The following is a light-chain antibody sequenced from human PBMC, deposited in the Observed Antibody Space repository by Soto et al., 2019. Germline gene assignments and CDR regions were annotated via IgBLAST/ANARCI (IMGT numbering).Light chain of an antibody. Sequence: EIVLTQSPGTLSLSPGERATLSCRASQSVGRNYLAWYQQKPGQAPRLLIYDASSGATGIPDRFSGSGSGTGFHLTISRLEPEDFAMYYCHQYASSPLTFGGGTKVEI. V-gene: IGKV3-20*01. J-gene: IGKJ4*01. CDR3: HQYASSPLT. CDR2: DAS. CDR1: QSVGRNY.